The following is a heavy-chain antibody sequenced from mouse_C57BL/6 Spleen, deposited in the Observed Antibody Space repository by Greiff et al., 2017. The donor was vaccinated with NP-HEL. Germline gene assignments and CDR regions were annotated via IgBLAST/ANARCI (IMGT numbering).Heavy chain of an antibody. CDR3: TRGGPLAY. D-gene: IGHD1-1*02. CDR1: GYTFTDYE. Sequence: VQRVESGAELVRPGASVTLSCKASGYTFTDYEMHWVKQTPVHGLEWIGAIDPETGGTAYNQKFKGKAILTADKSSSTAYMELRSLTSEDSAVYYCTRGGPLAYWGQGTLVTVSA. J-gene: IGHJ3*01. CDR2: IDPETGGT. V-gene: IGHV1-15*01.